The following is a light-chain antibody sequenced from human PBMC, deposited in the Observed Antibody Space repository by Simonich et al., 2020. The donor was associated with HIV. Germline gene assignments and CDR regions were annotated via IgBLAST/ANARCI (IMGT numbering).Light chain of an antibody. CDR1: QSIRNY. J-gene: IGKJ2*01. CDR2: AAS. CDR3: QQCHSHPHT. Sequence: DIQMTQSPSSLSASVGDRVTVACRASQSIRNYLNWYQQKPGKAPKLLIYAASSLQSGVPSRFSGSGSGTDFTLTISSLQAEDVAVYFCQQCHSHPHTFGQGTKVEIK. V-gene: IGKV1-39*01.